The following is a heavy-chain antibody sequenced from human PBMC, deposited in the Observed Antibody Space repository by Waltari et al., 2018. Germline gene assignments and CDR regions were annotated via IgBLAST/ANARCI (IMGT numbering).Heavy chain of an antibody. CDR1: GYSLSSGYY. CDR2: IYNSGST. J-gene: IGHJ2*01. Sequence: QVQLQESGPGLVKPSETLSLSCALSGYSLSSGYYWGWIRQPPGKGLEWIGSIYNSGSTDYNPSLKSRVTISVETSKNQFSLKLSSGTASDTAVYYCSRVGYSSGWWRGYFDLWGRGTLVTVSS. V-gene: IGHV4-38-2*01. D-gene: IGHD6-19*01. CDR3: SRVGYSSGWWRGYFDL.